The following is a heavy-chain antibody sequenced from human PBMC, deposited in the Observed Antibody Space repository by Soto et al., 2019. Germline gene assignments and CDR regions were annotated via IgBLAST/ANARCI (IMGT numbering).Heavy chain of an antibody. J-gene: IGHJ5*02. D-gene: IGHD6-13*01. Sequence: ASVKVSCKASGYTFTGYYMHWVRQAPGQGLEWMGWINPNSGGTNYAQKFQGRVTMTRDTSISTAYMELSRLRSDDTAVYYCARYSSRWYIGWFDPWGQGTLVTVSS. CDR3: ARYSSRWYIGWFDP. CDR1: GYTFTGYY. CDR2: INPNSGGT. V-gene: IGHV1-2*02.